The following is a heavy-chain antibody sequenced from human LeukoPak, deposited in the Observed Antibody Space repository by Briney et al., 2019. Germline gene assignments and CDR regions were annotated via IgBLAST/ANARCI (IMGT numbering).Heavy chain of an antibody. V-gene: IGHV3-23*01. CDR2: ISGDGYST. D-gene: IGHD3-16*01. Sequence: PGGSLRLSCAASGFTFSTYTMAWVRQAPGGGLEWVSGISGDGYSTYYADSVKGRFAISRDNSKSTLYLQMNSLRAEDTAVYYCANLGYWGQGTLVTVSS. CDR3: ANLGY. J-gene: IGHJ4*02. CDR1: GFTFSTYT.